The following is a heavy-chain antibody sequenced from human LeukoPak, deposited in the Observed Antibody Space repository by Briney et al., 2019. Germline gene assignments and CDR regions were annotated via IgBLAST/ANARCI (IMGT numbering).Heavy chain of an antibody. CDR3: ATDRYGPPFDI. Sequence: ASVKVSCRVSGYTLTELSMHWVRQAPGKGREWMGGLDPEYGETIYAQKFQGRVTMTEDTSTDTAYMELSSLRSEDTAVYYCATDRYGPPFDIWGQGTMVTVSS. J-gene: IGHJ3*02. CDR2: LDPEYGET. D-gene: IGHD3-9*01. CDR1: GYTLTELS. V-gene: IGHV1-24*01.